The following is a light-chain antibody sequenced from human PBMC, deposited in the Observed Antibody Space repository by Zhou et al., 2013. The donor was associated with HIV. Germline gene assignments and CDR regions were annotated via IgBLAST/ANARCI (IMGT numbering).Light chain of an antibody. J-gene: IGKJ1*01. Sequence: DIQMTQSPSTLSASVGDRVTITCRASQSISSWLAWYQQKPGKAPKLLIYKASSLESGVPSRFRGSGSGTEFTLTISSLQPEDFATYYCQQYNTYWTFGQGTKVEIK. CDR2: KAS. V-gene: IGKV1-5*03. CDR1: QSISSW. CDR3: QQYNTYWT.